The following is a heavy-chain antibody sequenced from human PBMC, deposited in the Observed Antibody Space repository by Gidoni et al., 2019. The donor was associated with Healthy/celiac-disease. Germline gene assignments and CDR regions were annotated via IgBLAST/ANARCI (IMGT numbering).Heavy chain of an antibody. Sequence: QVQLQQWGAGLLKHSETLSLTCAVYGRIYSGYYWSWIRQPPGKGLEWSGEINHSGSTNYNPALKSRVTISVDTSKNQFSLKLSSVTASDTAVYYCAREDSSGYDDAFDIWGQGTMVTVSS. D-gene: IGHD3-22*01. V-gene: IGHV4-34*01. CDR2: INHSGST. CDR3: AREDSSGYDDAFDI. J-gene: IGHJ3*02. CDR1: GRIYSGYY.